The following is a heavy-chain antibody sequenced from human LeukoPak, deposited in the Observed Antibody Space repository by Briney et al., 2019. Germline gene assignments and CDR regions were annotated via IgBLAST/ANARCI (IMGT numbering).Heavy chain of an antibody. CDR1: GFSVSHNY. D-gene: IGHD6-13*01. CDR3: TRDPPGIAASVSGG. Sequence: PGGSLRLSCTASGFSVSHNYMNWVRQAPGKGLELVALIYSGGNTHYADSVKGRFTISRDNSKNPLYLQMSSLRVEDTAVYYCTRDPPGIAASVSGGWGQGTLVTVSS. J-gene: IGHJ4*02. CDR2: IYSGGNT. V-gene: IGHV3-53*01.